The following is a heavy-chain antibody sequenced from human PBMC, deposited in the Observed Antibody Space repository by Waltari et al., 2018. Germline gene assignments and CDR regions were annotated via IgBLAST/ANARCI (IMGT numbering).Heavy chain of an antibody. CDR3: ARAASVTYNWFDP. V-gene: IGHV1-2*06. J-gene: IGHJ5*02. D-gene: IGHD5-18*01. Sequence: QVQLVQSGAEVKKPGASVKVSCKASGYPFTGYYMHWVRQAPGQGLEWMGRINPNSGGTNYAQKFQGRVTMTRDTSISTAYMELSRLRSDDTAVYYCARAASVTYNWFDPWGQGTLVTVSS. CDR2: INPNSGGT. CDR1: GYPFTGYY.